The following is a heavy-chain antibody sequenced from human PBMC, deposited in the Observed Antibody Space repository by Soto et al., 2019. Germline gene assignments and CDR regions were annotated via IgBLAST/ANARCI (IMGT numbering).Heavy chain of an antibody. Sequence: SVKVSCKASGGTFSSYTISWVRQAPGQGLEWMGRIIPILGIANYAQKFQGRVTITADKSTSTAYMELSSLRSEDTAVYYCARVKYYDSSGYPTWGQGTLVTVSS. J-gene: IGHJ5*02. V-gene: IGHV1-69*02. CDR2: IIPILGIA. CDR1: GGTFSSYT. D-gene: IGHD3-22*01. CDR3: ARVKYYDSSGYPT.